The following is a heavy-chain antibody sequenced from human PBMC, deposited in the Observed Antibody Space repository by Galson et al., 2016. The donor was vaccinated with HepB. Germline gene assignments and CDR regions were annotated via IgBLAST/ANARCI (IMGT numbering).Heavy chain of an antibody. Sequence: ETLSLTCAVSNGSISSSKWWSWVRQPPGEGLEWIGEIYHNGSTNYNPSLKGRVTISLDRSKNHLSLKVSSVTAADTAVYFCARRSRITVFGVTIINYYIMDVWGQGTTVTVSS. CDR1: NGSISSSKW. V-gene: IGHV4-4*01. CDR3: ARRSRITVFGVTIINYYIMDV. D-gene: IGHD3-3*01. CDR2: IYHNGST. J-gene: IGHJ6*02.